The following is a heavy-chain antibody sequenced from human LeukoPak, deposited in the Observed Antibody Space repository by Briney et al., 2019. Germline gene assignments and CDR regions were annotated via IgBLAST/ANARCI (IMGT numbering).Heavy chain of an antibody. D-gene: IGHD2-15*01. J-gene: IGHJ5*02. CDR2: VSGRSGFR. CDR3: ARDQGPYAANSFDP. CDR1: GITFSSYT. V-gene: IGHV3-21*01. Sequence: GGSLRLSCVTSGITFSSYTMNWVRQAPGKGLEWVSSVSGRSGFRYYADSVKGRFTISRDNAKNSLYLQMDSLRTDDTAVYYCARDQGPYAANSFDPWGQGTLVIVSS.